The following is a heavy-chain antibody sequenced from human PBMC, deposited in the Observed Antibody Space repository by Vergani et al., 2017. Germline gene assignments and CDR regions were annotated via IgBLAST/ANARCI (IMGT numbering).Heavy chain of an antibody. CDR1: GFTFGSYS. D-gene: IGHD2-2*01. Sequence: EVQLVESGGGLVKPGGSLRLSCVASGFTFGSYSMNWVRQAPGKGLEWVSFISSSSSYRYYADSVKGRLTISRDNGEYSLLLQMNSLRPEDTAVYYCASGVPGYQLATQYFQHWGKGTLVTVSS. V-gene: IGHV3-21*01. CDR2: ISSSSSYR. J-gene: IGHJ1*01. CDR3: ASGVPGYQLATQYFQH.